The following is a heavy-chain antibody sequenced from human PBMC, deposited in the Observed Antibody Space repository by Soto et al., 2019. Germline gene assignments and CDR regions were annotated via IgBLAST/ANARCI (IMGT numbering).Heavy chain of an antibody. CDR2: INTNSGVT. Sequence: QVQLVQSGAEVKKPGASVKVSCEASGYTFSGYYIHWVRQAPGQGLEWMGWINTNSGVTKYAQKFQGLVTMTRDTSISTAYMELSRLRSDDTAVYFCARVYDSSGRYYYFDLGGRGTLVTVSS. D-gene: IGHD6-19*01. CDR1: GYTFSGYY. V-gene: IGHV1-2*04. CDR3: ARVYDSSGRYYYFDL. J-gene: IGHJ2*01.